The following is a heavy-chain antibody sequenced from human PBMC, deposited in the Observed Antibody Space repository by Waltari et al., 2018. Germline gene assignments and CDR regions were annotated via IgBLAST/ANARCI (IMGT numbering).Heavy chain of an antibody. Sequence: VQLVEXGGGXLQPGRSLXLSCTAPGLTVGDYGWHWFRQAQGKGLEWXGFIRXKANGXTTDYXASVKGSFGIXRDHAKSIAYLQKSSMKXQDTAVYYXTXASXNIVVVTRHFDXWGQGTLVTVSS. V-gene: IGHV3-49*03. CDR2: IRXKANGXTT. J-gene: IGHJ4*02. D-gene: IGHD2-21*02. CDR1: GLTVGDYG. CDR3: TXASXNIVVVTRHFDX.